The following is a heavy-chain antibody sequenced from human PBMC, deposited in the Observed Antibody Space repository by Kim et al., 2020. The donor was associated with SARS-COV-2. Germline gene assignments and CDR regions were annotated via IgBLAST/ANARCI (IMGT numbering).Heavy chain of an antibody. V-gene: IGHV4-59*08. CDR1: GGSISSYY. CDR3: ARPALEYSSSSGWFQH. J-gene: IGHJ1*01. CDR2: IYYSGST. Sequence: SETLSLTCTVSGGSISSYYWSWIRQPPGKGLEWIGCIYYSGSTNYNPSLKSRVTISLDTSKNQFFLKLSSVTAADTAVYFCARPALEYSSSSGWFQHWGQGTLVTVSS. D-gene: IGHD6-6*01.